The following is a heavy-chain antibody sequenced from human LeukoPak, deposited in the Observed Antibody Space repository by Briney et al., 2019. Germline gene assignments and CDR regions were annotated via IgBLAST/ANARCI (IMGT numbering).Heavy chain of an antibody. J-gene: IGHJ4*02. V-gene: IGHV4-59*01. Sequence: TSETLSLTCNVSGASISNKFWSWIRHPPGKGLEWIGYISYTGTTNYNPPLQSRVTISVDTSKNQLSLRVTSMTAADTAVYYCARDTSGYYGRYESWGQGILVTVSS. CDR3: ARDTSGYYGRYES. CDR2: ISYTGTT. CDR1: GASISNKF. D-gene: IGHD3-3*01.